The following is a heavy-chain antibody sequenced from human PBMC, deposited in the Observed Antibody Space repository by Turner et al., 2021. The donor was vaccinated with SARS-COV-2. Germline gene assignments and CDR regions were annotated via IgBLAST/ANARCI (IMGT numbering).Heavy chain of an antibody. CDR2: IYYRGST. Sequence: QVQLQESGPGLVKPSETLSLTCTVSGGSISSDFWSWIRQPPGKGLEWIGYIYYRGSTNYNPSLKSRVTMSVDTSKNQFSLKLSSVTAADTAVYYCARELRFIWFDSWGQGTLVTVSS. CDR1: GGSISSDF. V-gene: IGHV4-59*01. J-gene: IGHJ5*01. CDR3: ARELRFIWFDS. D-gene: IGHD3-3*01.